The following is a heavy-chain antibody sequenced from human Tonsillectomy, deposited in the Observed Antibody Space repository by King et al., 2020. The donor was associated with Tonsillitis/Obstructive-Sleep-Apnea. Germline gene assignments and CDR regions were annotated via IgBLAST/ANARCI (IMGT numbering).Heavy chain of an antibody. CDR2: IYPGDSDT. V-gene: IGHV5-51*03. CDR1: GYTFTSYW. CDR3: ARPDYGVTSGCDY. D-gene: IGHD4/OR15-4a*01. Sequence: VQLVESGAEVKKSGESLKISCKGSGYTFTSYWIGWVRQMPGKGLEWMGIIYPGDSDTRYNPSFQGQVTISADKSLSTAYLQWSSLKASDTAMYYCARPDYGVTSGCDYWGQGTLGTVSP. J-gene: IGHJ4*02.